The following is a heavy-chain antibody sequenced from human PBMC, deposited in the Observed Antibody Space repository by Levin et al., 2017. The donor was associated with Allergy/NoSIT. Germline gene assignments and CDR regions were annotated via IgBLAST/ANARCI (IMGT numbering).Heavy chain of an antibody. CDR3: AKDDHWGSSWYLGYLGY. Sequence: GGSLRLSCAASGFTFGDFAMHWVRQAPGKGLEWVSGISWNSGYIAYADSVKGRFTISRDNAKNSLYLQMNSLRAEDTALYYCAKDDHWGSSWYLGYLGYWGQGTLVTVSS. V-gene: IGHV3-9*01. J-gene: IGHJ4*02. D-gene: IGHD6-13*01. CDR1: GFTFGDFA. CDR2: ISWNSGYI.